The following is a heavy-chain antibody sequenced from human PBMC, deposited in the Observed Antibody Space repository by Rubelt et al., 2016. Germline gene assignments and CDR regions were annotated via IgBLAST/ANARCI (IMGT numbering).Heavy chain of an antibody. D-gene: IGHD3-16*01. V-gene: IGHV3-66*02. Sequence: EVQLVESGGGLIQSGGSLRLSCAASGFTVSTNYMSWVRQAPGKGLDWVSVIYSGGGTYYAESVKGRFTVSKDNSKNTIYLPMNGLRAEDTAVYYCARALETWADFAYFHYWGQGTLVTVSS. J-gene: IGHJ4*02. CDR2: IYSGGGT. CDR1: GFTVSTNY. CDR3: ARALETWADFAYFHY.